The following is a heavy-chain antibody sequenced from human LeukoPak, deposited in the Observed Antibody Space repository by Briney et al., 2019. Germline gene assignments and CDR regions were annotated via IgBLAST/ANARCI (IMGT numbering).Heavy chain of an antibody. Sequence: SETLSLTCTVSGGSISSSSYYWGWIRQPPGKGLEWIGYIYYSGSTYYNPSLKSRVTISVDTSKNQFSLKLSSVTAADTAVYYCARAVGGTIFDYWGQGTLVTVSS. CDR1: GGSISSSSYY. J-gene: IGHJ4*02. CDR3: ARAVGGTIFDY. CDR2: IYYSGST. D-gene: IGHD6-19*01. V-gene: IGHV4-30-4*08.